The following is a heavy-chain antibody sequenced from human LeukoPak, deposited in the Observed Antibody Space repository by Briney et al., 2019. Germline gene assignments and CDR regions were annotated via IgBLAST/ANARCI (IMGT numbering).Heavy chain of an antibody. CDR1: GGSISSYY. D-gene: IGHD6-19*01. J-gene: IGHJ4*02. CDR2: IYYSGST. Sequence: SKTLSLTCTVSGGSISSYYWSWIRQPPGKGLEWIGIIYYSGSTNYNPSLKSRVTISVDTSKNQFSLKLSSVTAADTAVYYCARGGSRIAVAAAFDYWGQGTLVTVSS. V-gene: IGHV4-59*01. CDR3: ARGGSRIAVAAAFDY.